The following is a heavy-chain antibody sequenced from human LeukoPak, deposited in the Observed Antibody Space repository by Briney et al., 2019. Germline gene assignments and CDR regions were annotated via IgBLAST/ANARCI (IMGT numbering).Heavy chain of an antibody. D-gene: IGHD2-15*01. CDR2: MNPNSGNT. V-gene: IGHV1-8*01. J-gene: IGHJ5*02. CDR1: GYTFTSYD. CDR3: ARGLCGGGSCYRKEYNWFDP. Sequence: ASVKVSCKASGYTFTSYDINWVRQATGQGLEWMGWMNPNSGNTGYAQKFQGRVTMTRNTSISTAYMELSSLRSEDTAVYYCARGLCGGGSCYRKEYNWFDPWGQGTLVTVSS.